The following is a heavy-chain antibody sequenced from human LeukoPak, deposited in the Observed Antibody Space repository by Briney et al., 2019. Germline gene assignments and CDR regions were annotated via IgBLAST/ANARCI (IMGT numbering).Heavy chain of an antibody. D-gene: IGHD4-11*01. CDR2: IWYDGSNN. V-gene: IGHV3-33*08. J-gene: IGHJ4*02. CDR3: ASETYDYSNWLDY. Sequence: PGRSLRLSCAASGFTFSSYGMHWVRQAPGKGLEWVAVIWYDGSNNYYADSVKGRFTISRDNSKTTLYLQMNSLRAEDTAVYYCASETYDYSNWLDYWGQGTLVTVSS. CDR1: GFTFSSYG.